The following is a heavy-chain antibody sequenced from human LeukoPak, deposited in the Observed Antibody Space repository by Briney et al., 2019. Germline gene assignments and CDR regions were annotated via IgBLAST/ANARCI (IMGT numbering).Heavy chain of an antibody. V-gene: IGHV1-2*02. CDR3: YSYQEETKETSDY. D-gene: IGHD4-17*01. CDR1: GYTFTGYY. CDR2: INPNSGGT. J-gene: IGHJ4*02. Sequence: TSVKVSCKASGYTFTGYYMHWVRQAPGQGLEWMGWINPNSGGTNYAQKFQGRVTLTRDTSISTAFMELSRLRSDDTAVYYCYSYQEETKETSDYWGQGTPVTVSS.